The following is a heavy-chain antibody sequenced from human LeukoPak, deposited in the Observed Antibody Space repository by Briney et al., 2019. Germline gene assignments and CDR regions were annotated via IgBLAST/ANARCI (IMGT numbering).Heavy chain of an antibody. CDR2: IKAKAHGGTI. Sequence: GGSLRLSCAASGFTFRSYAMHWVRQAPGKGLEWVGRIKAKAHGGTIEYAAPVKGRFTISRDDSKNTLYLQMNSLKTEDTAVYYCTTDGVGVEGATYDNWGQGTLVSVSS. V-gene: IGHV3-15*01. CDR1: GFTFRSYA. J-gene: IGHJ4*02. CDR3: TTDGVGVEGATYDN. D-gene: IGHD1-26*01.